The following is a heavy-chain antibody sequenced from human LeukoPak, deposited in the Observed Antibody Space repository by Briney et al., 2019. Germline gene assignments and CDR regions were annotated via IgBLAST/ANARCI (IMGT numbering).Heavy chain of an antibody. D-gene: IGHD5-18*01. CDR3: ARDRGGLPY. V-gene: IGHV3-48*01. Sequence: GGSLRLSCAASGFTFSSYSMNWVRQAPGKGLEWVSYISTSSNTIHYADSVKGRFTISRDNAKNSLYLQMNSLRVEDTAVYYCARDRGGLPYWGRGSLVTVSS. J-gene: IGHJ4*02. CDR2: ISTSSNTI. CDR1: GFTFSSYS.